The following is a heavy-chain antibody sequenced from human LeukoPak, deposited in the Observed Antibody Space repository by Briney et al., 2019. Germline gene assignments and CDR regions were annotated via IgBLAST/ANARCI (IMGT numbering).Heavy chain of an antibody. CDR2: IRYDGNNK. Sequence: GGSLRLSCAASGFTFSTYGMHWVRQAPGKGLEWVAFIRYDGNNKFYADSVKGRFTISRDNSKNTLYLQMNSLRPEDTAVYYCARGADSGYSSDNWGQGTLVSVSS. J-gene: IGHJ4*02. CDR1: GFTFSTYG. V-gene: IGHV3-30*02. D-gene: IGHD3-9*01. CDR3: ARGADSGYSSDN.